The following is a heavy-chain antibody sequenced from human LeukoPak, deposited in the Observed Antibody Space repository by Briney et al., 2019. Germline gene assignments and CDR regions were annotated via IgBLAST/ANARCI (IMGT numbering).Heavy chain of an antibody. CDR3: ARMIQYQFLISLGWFDP. CDR2: IIPIFGTP. D-gene: IGHD2/OR15-2a*01. Sequence: SVKVSCKASGGTFSSYTISWLRQAPGQGLEWMGGIIPIFGTPNYAEKFQGRVTITADTSTSTAYMELSSLRSEDTAVYYCARMIQYQFLISLGWFDPWGQGTLVTVSS. CDR1: GGTFSSYT. J-gene: IGHJ5*02. V-gene: IGHV1-69*06.